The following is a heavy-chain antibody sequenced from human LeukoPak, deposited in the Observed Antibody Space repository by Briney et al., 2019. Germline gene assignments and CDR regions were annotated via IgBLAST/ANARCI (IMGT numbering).Heavy chain of an antibody. CDR3: AKYRRQQLVPLFPKTLNWFDP. D-gene: IGHD6-13*01. Sequence: GGSLRLSCAASGFTFSSYSMNWVRQAPGKGLEWVSAISCSGGSTYYADSVKGRFTISRDNSKNTLYLQMNSLRAEDTAVYYCAKYRRQQLVPLFPKTLNWFDPWGQGTLVTVSS. CDR2: ISCSGGST. V-gene: IGHV3-23*01. J-gene: IGHJ5*02. CDR1: GFTFSSYS.